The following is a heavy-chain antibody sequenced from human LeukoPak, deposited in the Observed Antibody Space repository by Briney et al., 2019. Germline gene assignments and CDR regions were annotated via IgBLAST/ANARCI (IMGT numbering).Heavy chain of an antibody. V-gene: IGHV1-46*01. Sequence: ASVKVSCKSSGYTFTSYYMHWVRQAPGQGPEWMGVISPSGGSTTYAQKFQGRVTLTRDMSTSTVYMELSSLRSEDTAVYYCARDYKAWYYGSGSKGDAFDIWGQGTMVTVSS. CDR2: ISPSGGST. CDR1: GYTFTSYY. CDR3: ARDYKAWYYGSGSKGDAFDI. J-gene: IGHJ3*02. D-gene: IGHD3-10*01.